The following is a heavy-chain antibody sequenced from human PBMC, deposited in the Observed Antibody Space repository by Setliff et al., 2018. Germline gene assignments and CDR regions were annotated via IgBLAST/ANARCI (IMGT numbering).Heavy chain of an antibody. V-gene: IGHV4-31*03. J-gene: IGHJ3*02. Sequence: SETLSLTCTVSGGSISSGGYYWSWIRQHPGKGLEWIGYIYYSGSTYYDPSLKSRVTISVDTSKNQFSLKLSSVTAADTAVYYCARVSRQPPPVRAFDIWGQGTMVTVSS. CDR2: IYYSGST. CDR3: ARVSRQPPPVRAFDI. D-gene: IGHD1-1*01. CDR1: GGSISSGGYY.